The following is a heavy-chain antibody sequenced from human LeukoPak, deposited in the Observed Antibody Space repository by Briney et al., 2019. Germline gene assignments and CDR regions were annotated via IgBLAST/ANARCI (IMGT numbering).Heavy chain of an antibody. D-gene: IGHD1-14*01. J-gene: IGHJ4*02. Sequence: RPSETLSLTCTVSGGSISSGGYYWSWIRQHPGKGLEWIGYIYYSGSTNYNPSLKSRVTISVDTSKNQFSLKLSSVTAADTAVYYCAREDRQGYFDYWAREPWSPPPQ. V-gene: IGHV4-61*08. CDR3: AREDRQGYFDY. CDR2: IYYSGST. CDR1: GGSISSGGYY.